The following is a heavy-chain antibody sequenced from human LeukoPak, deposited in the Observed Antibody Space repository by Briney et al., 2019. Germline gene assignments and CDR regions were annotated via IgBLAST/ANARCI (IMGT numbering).Heavy chain of an antibody. CDR3: AREGGSYFGNWFDP. D-gene: IGHD1-26*01. Sequence: PSQTLSLTCTVSGGSISSGSYYWSWIRQPAGKGLEWIGRIYTSGSTNYNPSLKSRVTISVDTPKNQFSLKLSSVTAADTAVYYCAREGGSYFGNWFDPWGQGTLVTVSS. J-gene: IGHJ5*02. CDR1: GGSISSGSYY. CDR2: IYTSGST. V-gene: IGHV4-61*02.